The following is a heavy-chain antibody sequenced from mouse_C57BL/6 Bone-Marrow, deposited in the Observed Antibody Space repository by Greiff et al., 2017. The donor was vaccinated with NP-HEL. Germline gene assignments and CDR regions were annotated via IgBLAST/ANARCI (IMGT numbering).Heavy chain of an antibody. CDR2: IYPRSGNT. Sequence: VQLVESGAELARPGASVKLSCKASGYTFTSYGISWVKQRTGQGLEWIGEIYPRSGNTYYNEKFKGKATLTADKSSSTAYMELRSLTSEDSAVYFCARKVCYEAMDYWGQGTSVTVSS. CDR3: ARKVCYEAMDY. D-gene: IGHD2-4*01. CDR1: GYTFTSYG. V-gene: IGHV1-81*01. J-gene: IGHJ4*01.